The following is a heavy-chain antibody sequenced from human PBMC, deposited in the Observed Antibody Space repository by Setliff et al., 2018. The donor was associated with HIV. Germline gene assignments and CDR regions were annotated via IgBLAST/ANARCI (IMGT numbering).Heavy chain of an antibody. Sequence: PGESLKISCAASGFTFSGAEIHWVRQASGKGLEWVGRIRSKADKYATDYGASAKGRFTIARDNVKNSLYLQRNSLRAEDTAIYYCASSRPPDDSSGFLDHWGQGTLVTVSS. CDR3: ASSRPPDDSSGFLDH. CDR1: GFTFSGAE. D-gene: IGHD3-22*01. V-gene: IGHV3-73*01. J-gene: IGHJ4*02. CDR2: IRSKADKYAT.